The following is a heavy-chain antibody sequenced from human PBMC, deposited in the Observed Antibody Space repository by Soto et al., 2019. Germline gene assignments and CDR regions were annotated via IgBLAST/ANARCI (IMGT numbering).Heavy chain of an antibody. CDR2: ISGSGGST. CDR3: AKDGLGFGELPYSDY. D-gene: IGHD3-10*01. J-gene: IGHJ4*02. Sequence: EVQLLESGGGLVQPGGSLRLSCAASGFTFSSYAMSWVRQAPGKGLEWVSAISGSGGSTYYADSVKGRFTISRDNSKNTLYLQMNSMRAEDTAVYYCAKDGLGFGELPYSDYWGQGTLVTVSS. CDR1: GFTFSSYA. V-gene: IGHV3-23*01.